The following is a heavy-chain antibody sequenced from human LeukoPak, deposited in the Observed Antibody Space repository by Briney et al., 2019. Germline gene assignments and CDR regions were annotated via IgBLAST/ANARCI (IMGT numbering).Heavy chain of an antibody. Sequence: SETLSLTCAVSGYSISSGYYWGWIRQPPGKGLEWIGSIYHSGSTYYNPSLKSRVTISVGTSKNRFSLKLSSVTAADTAVYYCARRDYGGNLDYWGQGTLVTASS. CDR3: ARRDYGGNLDY. CDR1: GYSISSGYY. J-gene: IGHJ4*02. V-gene: IGHV4-38-2*01. D-gene: IGHD4-23*01. CDR2: IYHSGST.